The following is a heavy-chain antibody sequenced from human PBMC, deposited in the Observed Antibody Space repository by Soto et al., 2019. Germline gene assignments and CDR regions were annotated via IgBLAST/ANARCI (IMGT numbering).Heavy chain of an antibody. Sequence: QVQLVESGGGVIQPGTSLSLSCASSGFTFRSFGMYWVRQAPGKGLEWVAVVSYDGNHKYYADSVKGRFTVSRDNAKNTLYLQRNSLRGEDTAVYYCAKDVGQQLVLNYGMDVWGQGTTVTVSS. V-gene: IGHV3-30*18. D-gene: IGHD6-13*01. CDR2: VSYDGNHK. J-gene: IGHJ6*02. CDR1: GFTFRSFG. CDR3: AKDVGQQLVLNYGMDV.